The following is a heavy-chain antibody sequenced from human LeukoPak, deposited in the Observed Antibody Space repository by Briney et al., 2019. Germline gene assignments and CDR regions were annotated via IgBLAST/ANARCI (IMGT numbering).Heavy chain of an antibody. D-gene: IGHD2-8*01. CDR2: IKQDGSEK. Sequence: PGGSLRLSCAASGFTFSRYWMSWVRQAPGKGLEWVANIKQDGSEKYYVASVKGRFTIARDNAKNSLYLQMNSLRAEDTAVYYCARVNPLMAPGVFDIWGQGTTVTVSS. CDR1: GFTFSRYW. V-gene: IGHV3-7*01. CDR3: ARVNPLMAPGVFDI. J-gene: IGHJ3*02.